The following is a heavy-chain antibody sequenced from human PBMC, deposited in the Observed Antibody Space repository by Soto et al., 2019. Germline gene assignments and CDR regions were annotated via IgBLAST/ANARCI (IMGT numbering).Heavy chain of an antibody. J-gene: IGHJ6*02. D-gene: IGHD6-13*01. V-gene: IGHV3-30*18. Sequence: GGSLRLSCAASGFTFSSYGMHWVRQAPGKGLEWVAVISYDGSNKYYADSVKGRFTISRDNSKNTLYLQMNSLRAEDTAVYYCAKSIIAAAQNPYYYYYYGMDVWGQGTTVTVSS. CDR2: ISYDGSNK. CDR1: GFTFSSYG. CDR3: AKSIIAAAQNPYYYYYYGMDV.